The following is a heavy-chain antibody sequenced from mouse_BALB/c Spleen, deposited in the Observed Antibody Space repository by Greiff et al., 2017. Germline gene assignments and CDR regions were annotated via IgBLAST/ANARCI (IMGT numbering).Heavy chain of an antibody. J-gene: IGHJ3*01. CDR2: IDPANGNT. Sequence: VQLKESGAELVKPGASVKLSCTASGFNIKDTYMHWVKQRPEQGLEWIGRIDPANGNTKYDPKFQGKATITADTSSNTAYLQLSSLTSEDTAVYYCARDYGNAYWGQGTLVTVSA. CDR3: ARDYGNAY. CDR1: GFNIKDTY. V-gene: IGHV14-3*02. D-gene: IGHD1-1*01.